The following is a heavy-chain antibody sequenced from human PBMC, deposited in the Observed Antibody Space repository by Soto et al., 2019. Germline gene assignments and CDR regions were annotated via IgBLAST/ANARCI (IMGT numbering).Heavy chain of an antibody. J-gene: IGHJ6*02. V-gene: IGHV3-11*05. CDR3: ARGAVADDYYYDGMDV. Sequence: QVQLVESGGGLVKPGGSLRLSCAASGFTFSDYYMSWIRQAPGKGLEWVSYISSSSSYTNYADSVKGRFTISRDNAKNSLDLQMNSLRAEDTAVYYCARGAVADDYYYDGMDVWGQGTTVTVSS. CDR2: ISSSSSYT. D-gene: IGHD6-19*01. CDR1: GFTFSDYY.